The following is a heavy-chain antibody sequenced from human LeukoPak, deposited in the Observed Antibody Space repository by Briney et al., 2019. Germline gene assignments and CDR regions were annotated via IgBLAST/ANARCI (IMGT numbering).Heavy chain of an antibody. D-gene: IGHD1-1*01. V-gene: IGHV3-30*18. J-gene: IGHJ6*02. CDR2: ISYDGSNK. CDR1: GFTFSSYT. Sequence: PGRSLRLSCAASGFTFSSYTMHWVRQAPGQGLEWVAVISYDGSNKYYADSVKGRFTISRDNSKNTLYLQMNSLRAEDTAVYYCAKQLTYGMDVWGQGTTVTVSS. CDR3: AKQLTYGMDV.